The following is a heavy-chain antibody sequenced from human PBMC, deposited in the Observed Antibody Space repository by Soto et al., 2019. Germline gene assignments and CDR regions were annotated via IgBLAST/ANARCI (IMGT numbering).Heavy chain of an antibody. V-gene: IGHV2-5*01. CDR1: GCSLSTRGVG. D-gene: IGHD1-1*01. J-gene: IGHJ3*01. CDR3: AHRRKSRRSLGPDFDL. CDR2: IYWNDDK. Sequence: SGPTLVRPPQALTLTCTFAGCSLSTRGVGVGWIRQPPGKALEWLALIYWNDDKRYSPSLKSRLTITKDTSNTQVVLTMTNMDPVDTATYYSAHRRKSRRSLGPDFDLWGQGTMVTVSS.